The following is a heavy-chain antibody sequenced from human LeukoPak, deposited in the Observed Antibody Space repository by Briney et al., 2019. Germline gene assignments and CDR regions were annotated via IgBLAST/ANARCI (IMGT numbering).Heavy chain of an antibody. CDR1: GYSFASHW. CDR2: IYPADSDT. V-gene: IGHV5-51*01. CDR3: ARRDYGGNSHFDY. D-gene: IGHD4-23*01. Sequence: GESLKISCKGSGYSFASHWIGWVRQMPGRGLGWMGIIYPADSDTRYSPSFEGQVTISADKSISTAYLQWNSLKASDTAMYYCARRDYGGNSHFDYWGQGTLVTVSS. J-gene: IGHJ4*02.